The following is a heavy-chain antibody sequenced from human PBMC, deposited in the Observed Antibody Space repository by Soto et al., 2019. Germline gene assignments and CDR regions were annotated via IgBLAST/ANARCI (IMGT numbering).Heavy chain of an antibody. V-gene: IGHV3-23*01. CDR1: GFTFSSYA. D-gene: IGHD4-17*01. J-gene: IGHJ6*02. Sequence: GGSLRLSGAASGFTFSSYAMSWLRLPPGKGLEWVSAIDGSGGSTNYADSVKGRLTISRDNSKNTLYLQMNSLGADDTAIYYCAKDYGRDLYYYYGMDVSGQGTTVTVSS. CDR3: AKDYGRDLYYYYGMDV. CDR2: IDGSGGST.